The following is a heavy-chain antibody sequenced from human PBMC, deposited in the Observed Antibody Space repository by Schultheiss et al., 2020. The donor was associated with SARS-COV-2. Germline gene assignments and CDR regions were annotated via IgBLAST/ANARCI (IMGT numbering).Heavy chain of an antibody. CDR2: FIPIFGTP. D-gene: IGHD2-2*01. Sequence: SVKVSCKASGGTFSSYAISWVRQAPGQGLEWMGVFIPIFGTPNYAQKFQGRVTITADESTSTAYMELSSLRSEDTAVYYCARFKEGQLLFYAMDVWGQGTTVTVSS. J-gene: IGHJ6*02. V-gene: IGHV1-69*13. CDR1: GGTFSSYA. CDR3: ARFKEGQLLFYAMDV.